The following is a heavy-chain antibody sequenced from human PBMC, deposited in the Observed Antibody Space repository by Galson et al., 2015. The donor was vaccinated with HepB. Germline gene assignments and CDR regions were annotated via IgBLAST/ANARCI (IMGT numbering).Heavy chain of an antibody. CDR1: GFTFSSNA. J-gene: IGHJ5*02. CDR2: ISYDGNNK. Sequence: SLRLSCAASGFTFSSNAMHWVRQAPGKGLKWVAVISYDGNNKYYADSVKGRFTISRDNPKNTLNLEMNSLRPEDTAVYYCARDPSGTPWGWFDPWGQGTLVTVSS. D-gene: IGHD3-16*01. V-gene: IGHV3-30-3*01. CDR3: ARDPSGTPWGWFDP.